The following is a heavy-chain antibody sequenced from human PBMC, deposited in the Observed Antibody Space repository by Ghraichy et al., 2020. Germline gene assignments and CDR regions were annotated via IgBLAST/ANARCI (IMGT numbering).Heavy chain of an antibody. CDR2: IYHSGST. D-gene: IGHD5-18*01. CDR1: GYSISSGYY. V-gene: IGHV4-38-2*02. J-gene: IGHJ4*02. CDR3: ARTYVDTAMEKPFDY. Sequence: SETLSLTCTVSGYSISSGYYWGWIRQPPGKGLEWIGSIYHSGSTYYNPSLKSRVTISVDTSKNQFSLKLSSVTAADTAVYYCARTYVDTAMEKPFDYWGQGTLVTVSS.